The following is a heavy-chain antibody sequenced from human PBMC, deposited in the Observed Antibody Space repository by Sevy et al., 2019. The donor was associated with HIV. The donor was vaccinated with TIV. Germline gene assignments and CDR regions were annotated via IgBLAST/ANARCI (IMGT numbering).Heavy chain of an antibody. CDR3: TTVGLRYYSGSSSYQGDWFDP. V-gene: IGHV1-24*01. J-gene: IGHJ5*02. Sequence: ASVKVSCKVSGYTLTKLSIHWVRQAPGKGLEWMGEFAPQYGETIYAQRFQGRLTMTEDTSPDTAIMELSSLTSKDTAIYYCTTVGLRYYSGSSSYQGDWFDPWGQGTLVTVSS. CDR2: FAPQYGET. CDR1: GYTLTKLS. D-gene: IGHD2-15*01.